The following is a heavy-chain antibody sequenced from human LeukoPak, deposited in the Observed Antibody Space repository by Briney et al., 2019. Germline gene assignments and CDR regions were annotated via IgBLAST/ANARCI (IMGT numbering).Heavy chain of an antibody. CDR2: IYSGGST. CDR3: ARVGVTMVRLYYYYYVDV. D-gene: IGHD3-10*01. V-gene: IGHV3-66*01. CDR1: GFTFSYNY. J-gene: IGHJ6*03. Sequence: GGSLRLSCAASGFTFSYNYMSWVRQAPGKGLKWVSIIYSGGSTYYADSVRGRFTISRDNSKNTLYLQMNSLRAEDTAVYYCARVGVTMVRLYYYYYVDVWGKGTTVTISS.